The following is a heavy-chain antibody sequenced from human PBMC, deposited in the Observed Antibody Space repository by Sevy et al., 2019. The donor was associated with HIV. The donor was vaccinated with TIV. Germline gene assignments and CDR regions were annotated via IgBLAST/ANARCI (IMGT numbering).Heavy chain of an antibody. J-gene: IGHJ3*02. D-gene: IGHD2-21*02. CDR1: GFTFSDYY. CDR3: ARDRGTAISNAFDI. Sequence: GGSLRLSCAASGFTFSDYYMSWIRQAPGKGLEWVSYISSSGSTIYYADSVKGRFTISRDNAKNSLYLQMNSLRAEDTAVYYCARDRGTAISNAFDIWGQVTMVTVSS. CDR2: ISSSGSTI. V-gene: IGHV3-11*01.